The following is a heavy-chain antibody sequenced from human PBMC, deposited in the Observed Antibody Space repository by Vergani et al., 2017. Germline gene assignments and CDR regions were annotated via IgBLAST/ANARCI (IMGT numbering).Heavy chain of an antibody. Sequence: QVQLQQWGAGLLKPAETLSTTCAVDGGSCSGYYWSWIRQPPGKGLEWIGEINHSGTTNYHPSLKSRVTISVDTSKNQFSLKLSSVTAADTAVYYCARGTTLLIAAAGRAWFDPWDQATLVTVSA. CDR3: ARGTTLLIAAAGRAWFDP. V-gene: IGHV4-34*01. CDR1: GGSCSGYY. D-gene: IGHD6-13*01. CDR2: INHSGTT. J-gene: IGHJ5*02.